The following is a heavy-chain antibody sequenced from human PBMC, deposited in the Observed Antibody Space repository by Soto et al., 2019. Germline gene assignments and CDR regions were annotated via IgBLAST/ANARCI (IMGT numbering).Heavy chain of an antibody. Sequence: VGSLRLSCAASGFSFSLFWMSWVRQTPGKGLEWVANINEDGSEKFFADSVKGRFTISRDNAKNSLSLQMNSLTADDTAVYYCARTGWPQSSYYFDYWGQGTLVTVSS. CDR3: ARTGWPQSSYYFDY. J-gene: IGHJ4*02. CDR1: GFSFSLFW. V-gene: IGHV3-7*03. D-gene: IGHD3-16*01. CDR2: INEDGSEK.